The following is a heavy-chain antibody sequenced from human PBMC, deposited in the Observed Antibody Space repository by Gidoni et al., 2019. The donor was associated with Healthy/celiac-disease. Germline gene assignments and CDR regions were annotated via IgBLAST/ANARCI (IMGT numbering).Heavy chain of an antibody. D-gene: IGHD6-19*01. CDR2: ISSSGSTI. V-gene: IGHV3-48*03. CDR3: AREEIEQWLVRGAFDI. Sequence: EVQLVDSGGGLVQPGGSLILSCAASGFPFSSYEMNWVRQAPGKGLEWVSYISSSGSTIYYADSVKGRFTISRDNAKNSLYLQMNSLRAEDTAVYYCAREEIEQWLVRGAFDIWGQGTMVTVSS. J-gene: IGHJ3*02. CDR1: GFPFSSYE.